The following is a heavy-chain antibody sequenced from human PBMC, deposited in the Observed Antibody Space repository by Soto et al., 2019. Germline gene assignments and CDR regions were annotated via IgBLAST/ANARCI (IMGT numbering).Heavy chain of an antibody. CDR2: ISHDGVTK. CDR3: VRCGYSGSWERLDP. CDR1: GSTFPNYP. J-gene: IGHJ5*02. V-gene: IGHV3-30-3*01. Sequence: GGSLRLSCTASGSTFPNYPMHWVRQAPDKGLEWVAVISHDGVTKNSADSVKGRFTISRDNSRNTLYLQMNSLRIEDTAMYYCVRCGYSGSWERLDPWGQGTLVTVSS. D-gene: IGHD6-25*01.